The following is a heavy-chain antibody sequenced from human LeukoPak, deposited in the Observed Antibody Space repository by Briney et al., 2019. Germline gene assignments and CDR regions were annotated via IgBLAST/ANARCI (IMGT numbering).Heavy chain of an antibody. CDR3: ARGTYYYDSSGDAFDI. D-gene: IGHD3-22*01. CDR2: IIPIFGTA. Sequence: GASVKVPCKASGGTFSSYAISWVRQAPGQGLEWMGGIIPIFGTANYAQKFQGRVTITADESTSTAYMELSSLRSEDTAVYYCARGTYYYDSSGDAFDIWGQGTMVTVSS. CDR1: GGTFSSYA. V-gene: IGHV1-69*13. J-gene: IGHJ3*02.